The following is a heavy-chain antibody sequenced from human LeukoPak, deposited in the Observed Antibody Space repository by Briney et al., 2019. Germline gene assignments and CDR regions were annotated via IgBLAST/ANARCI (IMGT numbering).Heavy chain of an antibody. CDR3: AKGLSSSSSWYLVDY. CDR2: ISGSGGST. D-gene: IGHD6-13*01. J-gene: IGHJ4*02. V-gene: IGHV3-23*01. Sequence: GGSLRLSCAATGVTFSSYAMSLVRQAPGKGLEWVSAISGSGGSTYYADSVKGRFTISRDNSKNTLYLQMNSLRAEDTAVYYCAKGLSSSSSWYLVDYWGQGTLVTVSS. CDR1: GVTFSSYA.